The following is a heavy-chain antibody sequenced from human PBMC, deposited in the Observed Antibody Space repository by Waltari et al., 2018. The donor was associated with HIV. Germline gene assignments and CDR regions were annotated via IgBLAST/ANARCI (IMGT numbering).Heavy chain of an antibody. D-gene: IGHD4-4*01. CDR2: IYYSGST. CDR1: GGSISSYY. Sequence: QVQLQESGPGLVKPSETLSLTCTVSGGSISSYYWSWIRQPPGKGLEWIGYIYYSGSTNYNPSLKSRVTISVDTSKNQFSLKLSSVTAADTAVYYCARFPVIADSYFDYWGQGTLVTVSS. J-gene: IGHJ4*02. V-gene: IGHV4-59*01. CDR3: ARFPVIADSYFDY.